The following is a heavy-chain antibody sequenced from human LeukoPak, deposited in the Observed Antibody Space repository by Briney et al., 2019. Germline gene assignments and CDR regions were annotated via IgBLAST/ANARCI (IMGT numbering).Heavy chain of an antibody. CDR3: ARDTYHYDISGYYRLDY. V-gene: IGHV4-61*02. CDR1: DGSISSGSYY. D-gene: IGHD3-22*01. Sequence: SQTLSLTCTVSDGSISSGSYYWSWIRQPAGKGLEWIGRIYTSGSTNYNPSLNSRVTISVDTSKNQVSLKLTSVTAADTAVYYCARDTYHYDISGYYRLDYWGQGTLVTVSS. CDR2: IYTSGST. J-gene: IGHJ4*02.